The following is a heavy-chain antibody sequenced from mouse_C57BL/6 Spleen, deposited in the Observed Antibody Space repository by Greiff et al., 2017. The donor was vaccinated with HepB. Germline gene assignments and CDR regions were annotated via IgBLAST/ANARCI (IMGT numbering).Heavy chain of an antibody. CDR1: GYTFTSYW. CDR2: IYPSDSET. D-gene: IGHD2-3*01. Sequence: QVHVKQSGAELVRPGSSVKLSCKASGYTFTSYWMDWVKQRPGQGLEWIGNIYPSDSETHYNQKFKDKATLTVDKSSSTAYMQLSSLTSEDSAVYYCARSLDGYYLSWFAYWGQGTLVTVSA. CDR3: ARSLDGYYLSWFAY. V-gene: IGHV1-61*01. J-gene: IGHJ3*01.